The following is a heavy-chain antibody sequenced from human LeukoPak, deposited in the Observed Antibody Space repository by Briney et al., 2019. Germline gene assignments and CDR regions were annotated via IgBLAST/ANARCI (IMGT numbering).Heavy chain of an antibody. V-gene: IGHV4-59*01. D-gene: IGHD4-17*01. CDR2: IFYNGDA. Sequence: SETLSLTCAVSGASMSHFYWNWFRQSPGKGLEWIGSIFYNGDANYNPSVKSRVTMSVDMSKSQFSLRLTSVTDADTAVYFCAKGETVTTSPCDHWGQGILVTVSS. J-gene: IGHJ4*02. CDR3: AKGETVTTSPCDH. CDR1: GASMSHFY.